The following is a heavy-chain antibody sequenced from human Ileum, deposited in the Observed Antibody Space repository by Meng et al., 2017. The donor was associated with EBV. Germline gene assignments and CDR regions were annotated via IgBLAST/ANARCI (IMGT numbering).Heavy chain of an antibody. D-gene: IGHD6-13*01. Sequence: QVHFVQAGSEVTPPWASMKVSCKASGFTFTNYGFTWGRQAPGQGLEWMGWISANNGDRHYAQKFQDRVTLTTDGYTPTVYMELRSLRSDDTAVYFCARKPTSAALDYWGQGTLVTVSS. CDR3: ARKPTSAALDY. V-gene: IGHV1-18*01. CDR1: GFTFTNYG. J-gene: IGHJ4*02. CDR2: ISANNGDR.